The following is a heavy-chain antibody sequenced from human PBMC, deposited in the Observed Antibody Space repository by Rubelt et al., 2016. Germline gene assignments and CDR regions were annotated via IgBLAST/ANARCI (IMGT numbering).Heavy chain of an antibody. V-gene: IGHV4-34*01. Sequence: QVQLQQWGAGLLKPSETLSLTCAVYGGSFSGYYWSWIRQPPGKGLEWIGEINHSGSTNYNPSLKSRVTRAADTSKNHVSRRRSSVTAADTAVYVGAGGLARAAAAPRRLWFDPWGQGTLVTVSS. CDR1: GGSFSGYY. D-gene: IGHD6-13*01. CDR3: AGGLARAAAAPRRLWFDP. CDR2: INHSGST. J-gene: IGHJ5*02.